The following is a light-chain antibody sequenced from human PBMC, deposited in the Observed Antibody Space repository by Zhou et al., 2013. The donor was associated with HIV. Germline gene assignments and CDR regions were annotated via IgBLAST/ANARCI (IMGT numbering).Light chain of an antibody. CDR3: QQSYAFPQT. Sequence: DIQLTQSPSSLSAFVGDSVTITCRASQNINNYLNWYQQKRGKAPQVLIYATSNLKSGVPSRFSGSGSGTNFTLTISRLRPDDFATYYCQQSYAFPQTFGLGTTV. V-gene: IGKV1-39*01. CDR1: QNINNY. J-gene: IGKJ1*01. CDR2: ATS.